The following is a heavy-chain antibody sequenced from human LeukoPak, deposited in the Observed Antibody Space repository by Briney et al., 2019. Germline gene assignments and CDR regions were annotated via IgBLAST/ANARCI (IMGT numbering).Heavy chain of an antibody. J-gene: IGHJ4*02. D-gene: IGHD2-15*01. CDR1: GGSISSYY. CDR2: IYTSGST. Sequence: SETLSLTCTVSGGSISSYYWSWIRQPAGKGLEWIGRIYTSGSTNYNPSLKSRVTMSVDTSKNQFSLKLSSVTAADTAVYYCARDRRSGGGDRPIDYWGQGTLVTVSS. CDR3: ARDRRSGGGDRPIDY. V-gene: IGHV4-4*07.